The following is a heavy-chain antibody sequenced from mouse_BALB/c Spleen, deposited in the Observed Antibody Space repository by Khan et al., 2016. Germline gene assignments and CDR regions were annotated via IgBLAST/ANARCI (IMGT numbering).Heavy chain of an antibody. Sequence: EVKLEVSGGGLVQPGGSMKLSCAASGFTFSDAWMDWVRQSPEKGLEWVAEIRSKANNHATYFTESVKGRFNISRDDSNSSVYLQMNSLRADDTGMYYCRSVYFDYWGQGTTLTVSS. CDR2: IRSKANNHAT. CDR1: GFTFSDAW. CDR3: RSVYFDY. V-gene: IGHV6-6*01. J-gene: IGHJ2*01.